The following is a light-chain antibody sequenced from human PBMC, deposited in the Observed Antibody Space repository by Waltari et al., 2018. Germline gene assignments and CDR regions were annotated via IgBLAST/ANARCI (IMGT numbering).Light chain of an antibody. CDR2: LAS. CDR3: QQYNSHSPLTPLT. J-gene: IGKJ4*01. V-gene: IGKV2-28*01. Sequence: VVMTQSPLSLSVSPGEPASISCRSSESLHCSGYTFLDWYLQKPGQSPQLLISLASTRASGVPARFGGSGSGTEFTLTITSLQPDDFATYYCQQYNSHSPLTPLTFGGGTKVEIK. CDR1: ESLHCSGYTF.